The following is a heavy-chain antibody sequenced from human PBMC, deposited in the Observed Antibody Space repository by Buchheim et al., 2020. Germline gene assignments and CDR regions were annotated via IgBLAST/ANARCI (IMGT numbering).Heavy chain of an antibody. CDR3: ARDGSDVRYSSGWNNWFDP. V-gene: IGHV4-59*01. Sequence: QVQLQASGPGLVKPSETLSLICTVSGGSIRSYYWSWIRQPPGKGLEWIGYLYNSGNTKYNPSLKSRVTISIDTSKNQFSLKLSSVTAADTAVYFCARDGSDVRYSSGWNNWFDPWGQGTL. CDR1: GGSIRSYY. CDR2: LYNSGNT. D-gene: IGHD6-19*01. J-gene: IGHJ5*02.